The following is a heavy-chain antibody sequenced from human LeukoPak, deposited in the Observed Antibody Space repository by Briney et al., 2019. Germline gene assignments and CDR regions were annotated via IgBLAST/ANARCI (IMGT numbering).Heavy chain of an antibody. CDR1: EFTFSRYA. Sequence: GGSLRLSCAATEFTFSRYAMSWVRQAPGKGLEWVSTISSSGDNTYYADSVKGRFAISRDDAKNTLYLQMNSLRAEDTAVYYCARIPYCSSTNCYPSDYWGQGTLVTVSS. J-gene: IGHJ4*02. CDR2: ISSSGDNT. V-gene: IGHV3-23*01. D-gene: IGHD2-2*01. CDR3: ARIPYCSSTNCYPSDY.